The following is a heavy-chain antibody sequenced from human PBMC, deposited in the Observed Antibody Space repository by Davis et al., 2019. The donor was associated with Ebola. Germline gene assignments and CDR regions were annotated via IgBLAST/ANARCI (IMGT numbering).Heavy chain of an antibody. V-gene: IGHV1-8*01. Sequence: ASVKVSCKASGYTFTSYDINWVRQATGQGLEWMGWMNPNSGNTGYAQRFQGRVTMTRNTSISTAYMELSSLRSEDTAVYYCARGRFLEWLFAGGYWGQGTLVTVSS. CDR1: GYTFTSYD. D-gene: IGHD3-3*01. CDR3: ARGRFLEWLFAGGY. J-gene: IGHJ4*02. CDR2: MNPNSGNT.